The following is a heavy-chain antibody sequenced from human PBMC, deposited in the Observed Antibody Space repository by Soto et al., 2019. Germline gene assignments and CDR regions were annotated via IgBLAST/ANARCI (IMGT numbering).Heavy chain of an antibody. CDR3: AGASDSTWYNWLDP. V-gene: IGHV1-69*01. D-gene: IGHD5-18*01. CDR2: IIPTFGTT. CDR1: GGNFSSNG. Sequence: QVQLVQSGAEVKKPGSSGKVSCKAPGGNFSSNGIRWVRQAPGQGRELMGGIIPTFGTTNYAHKLRGRVTITADESTGTAYMELSSMRSDDTAVYYCAGASDSTWYNWLDPWGQGTLVTVSS. J-gene: IGHJ5*02.